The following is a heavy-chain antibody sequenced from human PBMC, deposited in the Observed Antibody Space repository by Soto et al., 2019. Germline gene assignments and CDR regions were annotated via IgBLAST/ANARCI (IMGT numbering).Heavy chain of an antibody. Sequence: QVQLQQWGAGLLKPSETLSLTCAVYGGSFSGYYWSWIRQTPGKGLEWSGEINDSGSTNHNPSPKGGVTRLVDTSKNQFSLKLSSVTAADTAVYYCARGLVVWFGELSRRGGYYYYMDVWGKGTTVTVSS. CDR2: INDSGST. CDR3: ARGLVVWFGELSRRGGYYYYMDV. CDR1: GGSFSGYY. V-gene: IGHV4-34*01. J-gene: IGHJ6*03. D-gene: IGHD3-10*01.